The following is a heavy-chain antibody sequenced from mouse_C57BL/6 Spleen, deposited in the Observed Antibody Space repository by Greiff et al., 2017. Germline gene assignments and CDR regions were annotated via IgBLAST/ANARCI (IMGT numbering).Heavy chain of an antibody. D-gene: IGHD2-12*01. J-gene: IGHJ3*01. Sequence: VQLQQSGAELVKPGASVKLSCKASGFTINAYYMHWVKQRTEQGLEWIGRFDTEDGETKYAPKFQVKATITADTSSNTAYLQLSSLTSEDTAVYYCARALYSNDGSWFAYWGQGTLVTVSA. V-gene: IGHV14-2*01. CDR2: FDTEDGET. CDR3: ARALYSNDGSWFAY. CDR1: GFTINAYY.